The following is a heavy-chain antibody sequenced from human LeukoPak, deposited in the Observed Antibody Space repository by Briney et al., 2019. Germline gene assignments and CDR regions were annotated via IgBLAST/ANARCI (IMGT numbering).Heavy chain of an antibody. CDR1: GGSISSGSYY. CDR3: ASSNIAARDWYFDL. J-gene: IGHJ2*01. CDR2: IYTSGST. V-gene: IGHV4-61*02. D-gene: IGHD6-6*01. Sequence: SETLSLTCTVSGGSISSGSYYWSWIRQPAGKGLEWIGRIYTSGSTNYNPSLKSRVTISVDTSKNQFSLKLSSVTAANTAVYYCASSNIAARDWYFDLWGRGTLVTVSS.